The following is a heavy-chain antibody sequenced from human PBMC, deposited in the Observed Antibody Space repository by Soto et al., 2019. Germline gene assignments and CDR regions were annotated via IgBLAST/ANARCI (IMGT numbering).Heavy chain of an antibody. CDR2: IDPRDSYT. D-gene: IGHD6-13*01. CDR1: GYSFTSNW. CDR3: ARLSTAATGSDFDL. V-gene: IGHV5-10-1*01. Sequence: GESLKISCRGSGYSFTSNWISWVRQMPGKGLEWMGRIDPRDSYTNYGPSFQGHVTISTDKSISTAYLQWSSLEPSDTAMYYCARLSTAATGSDFDLWGPGTLVTVSS. J-gene: IGHJ4*02.